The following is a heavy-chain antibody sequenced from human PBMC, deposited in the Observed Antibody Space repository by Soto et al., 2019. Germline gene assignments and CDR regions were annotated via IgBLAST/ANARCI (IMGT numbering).Heavy chain of an antibody. D-gene: IGHD6-6*01. CDR2: INHSGST. CDR3: ARVGIAARPIDY. Sequence: QVQLQQWGAGLLKPSETLSLTCAVYGGSFSGYYWSWIRQPPGKGLEWIGEINHSGSTNYNPSLKSRLTILVDTSKNQFSLKLSSVTAADTAVYYCARVGIAARPIDYWGQGTLVTVSS. V-gene: IGHV4-34*01. CDR1: GGSFSGYY. J-gene: IGHJ4*02.